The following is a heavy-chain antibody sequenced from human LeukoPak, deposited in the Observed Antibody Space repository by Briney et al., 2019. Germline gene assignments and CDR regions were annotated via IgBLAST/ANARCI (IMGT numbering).Heavy chain of an antibody. D-gene: IGHD6-19*01. V-gene: IGHV3-49*03. CDR3: ARDRGRWYSSGWYPGDY. J-gene: IGHJ4*02. CDR1: GFTFGDYA. Sequence: GGSLKLSCTTSGFTFGDYAMSWFRQAPGKGLEWVGFIRINAYGGTTEYAASVKGRFTISRDDSKSIAYLQMNSLKTEDTAVYYCARDRGRWYSSGWYPGDYWGQGTLVTVSS. CDR2: IRINAYGGTT.